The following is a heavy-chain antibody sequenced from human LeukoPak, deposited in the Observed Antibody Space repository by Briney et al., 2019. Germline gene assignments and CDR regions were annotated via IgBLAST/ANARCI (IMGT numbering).Heavy chain of an antibody. CDR3: ARQREAVAGIGLDY. Sequence: SETLSLTCTVSGGSLSSYYWSWIRQPPGKGLEWIGYIYYSGSTNYNPSLKSRVTISVDTSKNQFSLKLSSVTAADTAVYYCARQREAVAGIGLDYWGQGTLVTVSS. CDR2: IYYSGST. D-gene: IGHD6-19*01. V-gene: IGHV4-59*08. J-gene: IGHJ4*02. CDR1: GGSLSSYY.